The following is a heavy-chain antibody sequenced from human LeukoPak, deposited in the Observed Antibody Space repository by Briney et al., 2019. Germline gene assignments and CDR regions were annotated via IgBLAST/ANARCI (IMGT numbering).Heavy chain of an antibody. D-gene: IGHD3-10*01. CDR3: ARHSDVIGAI. Sequence: GESLRISCKASGYTFTHQWIGWVRQMSGSGLEWMGIIYPRDSDTIYSPSFQSHVTISADTSINTAYLEWSSLEASDTAIYYCARHSDVIGAIWGQGNLVTVSS. J-gene: IGHJ4*02. CDR1: GYTFTHQW. V-gene: IGHV5-51*01. CDR2: IYPRDSDT.